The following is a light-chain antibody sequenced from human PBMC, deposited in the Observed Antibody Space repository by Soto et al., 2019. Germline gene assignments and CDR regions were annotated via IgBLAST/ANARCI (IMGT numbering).Light chain of an antibody. J-gene: IGKJ5*01. CDR1: QSVSSN. CDR2: GAS. CDR3: QQYNNWPFS. V-gene: IGKV3-15*01. Sequence: EIVLTQSPGTLSLSPGERATLSCRASQSVSSNLAWYQQKPGQAPRLLMYGASTRATGIPARFSGSGSGTEFTLTISSLQSEDFAVYYCQQYNNWPFSFGQGTRLEIK.